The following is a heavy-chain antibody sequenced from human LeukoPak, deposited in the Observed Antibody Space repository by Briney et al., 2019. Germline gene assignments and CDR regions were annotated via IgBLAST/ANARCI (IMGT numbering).Heavy chain of an antibody. CDR3: TTDPRD. Sequence: PGRSLGLSCAASGFSFKDAWMSWVRQAPGKGLEWVGRIFSKSEGGTTDYAAPAKGRFTISRDDSKNTVYLQMNSLKSEDTAVYYCTTDPRDWGQGTLVTVSS. V-gene: IGHV3-15*01. J-gene: IGHJ4*02. CDR2: IFSKSEGGTT. CDR1: GFSFKDAW. D-gene: IGHD3-10*01.